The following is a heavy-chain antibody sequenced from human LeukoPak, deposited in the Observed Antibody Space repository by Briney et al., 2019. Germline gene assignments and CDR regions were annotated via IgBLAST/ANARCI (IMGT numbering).Heavy chain of an antibody. CDR1: GYTFTSYY. J-gene: IGHJ4*02. CDR3: AREAVHYYDSSGGSDY. Sequence: ASVKVSCEASGYTFTSYYMHWVRQAPAQGLEGMGIINPSGGSTSYAQKFQGRVTMTRDTSTSKVYMELSSLRSEDTAVDYCAREAVHYYDSSGGSDYWGRGTLVTVS. V-gene: IGHV1-46*01. D-gene: IGHD3-22*01. CDR2: INPSGGST.